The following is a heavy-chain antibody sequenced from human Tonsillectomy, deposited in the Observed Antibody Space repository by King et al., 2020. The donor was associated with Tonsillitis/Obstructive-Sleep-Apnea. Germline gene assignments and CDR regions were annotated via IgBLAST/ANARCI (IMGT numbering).Heavy chain of an antibody. CDR3: ARGLMGPRLSD. J-gene: IGHJ4*02. V-gene: IGHV4-34*01. CDR1: GGSFSGYY. D-gene: IGHD2-8*01. Sequence: VQLQQWGAGLLKPSETLSLTCAVYGGSFSGYYWSWIRQPPGKGLEWIGEINRSGSTYYNPSLKSRVTISVDTSKNQFSLKLSSVTAADTAVYYCARGLMGPRLSDWGQGTLVTVSS. CDR2: INRSGST.